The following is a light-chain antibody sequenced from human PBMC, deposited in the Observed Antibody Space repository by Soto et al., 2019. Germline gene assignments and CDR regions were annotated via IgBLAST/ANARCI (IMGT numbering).Light chain of an antibody. CDR2: EGS. V-gene: IGLV2-23*01. CDR1: SSDVGSYNL. CDR3: CSYAGSRV. Sequence: QSALTQPASVSGSPGQSITISCTGTSSDVGSYNLVSWYQQHPGKAPKLMIYEGSKRPSGVSNRFSGSKSGNTASLTISGIQAVDEADYYCCSYAGSRVFGGGTKLTVL. J-gene: IGLJ3*02.